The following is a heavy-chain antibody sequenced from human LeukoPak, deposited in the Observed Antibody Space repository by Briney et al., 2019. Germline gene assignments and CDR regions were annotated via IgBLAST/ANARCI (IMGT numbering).Heavy chain of an antibody. V-gene: IGHV1-2*02. D-gene: IGHD3-16*02. CDR1: GYTFTGYY. CDR2: INPNSGGT. J-gene: IGHJ4*02. Sequence: ASVKVSCKASGYTFTGYYVHWVRQAPGQGLEWMGWINPNSGGTNYAQQFQGRVTMTRDTSISTTYMELSRLTSDDTAVYYCARGGGRYHVDYWGQGTLVTVSS. CDR3: ARGGGRYHVDY.